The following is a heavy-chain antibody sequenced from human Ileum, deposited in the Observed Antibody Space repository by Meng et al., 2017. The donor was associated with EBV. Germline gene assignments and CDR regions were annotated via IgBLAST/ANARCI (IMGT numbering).Heavy chain of an antibody. CDR2: IHHSGIT. Sequence: RGAGPGRGKPSGPLSRSCAVSGGSINTDYWWSGVRQSPGEGLEWIGEIHHSGITNYNASLRSRVDMSIDKSKNQVSFNLRSATAADTAVYYCARGVDYHWGYWGQGSLVTVSS. CDR3: ARGVDYHWGY. V-gene: IGHV4-4*02. D-gene: IGHD3-16*01. J-gene: IGHJ4*02. CDR1: GGSINTDYW.